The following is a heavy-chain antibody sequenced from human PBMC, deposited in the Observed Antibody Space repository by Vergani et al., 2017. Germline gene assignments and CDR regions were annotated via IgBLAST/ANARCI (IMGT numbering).Heavy chain of an antibody. D-gene: IGHD2-2*01. CDR2: IYHSGST. V-gene: IGHV4-34*01. CDR3: ASLYCSSTSCYGGADFDY. Sequence: QVQLQQWGAGLLKPSETLSLTCAVYGGSFSGYYWSWIRQPPGKGLEWIGYIYHSGSTYYNPSLKSRVTISVDTSKNQFSLKLSSVTAADTAVYYCASLYCSSTSCYGGADFDYWGQGTLVTVSS. J-gene: IGHJ4*02. CDR1: GGSFSGYY.